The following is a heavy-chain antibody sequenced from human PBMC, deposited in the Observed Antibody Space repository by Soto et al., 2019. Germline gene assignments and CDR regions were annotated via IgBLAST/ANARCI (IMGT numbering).Heavy chain of an antibody. Sequence: AESLRLSCAASGCTFSSYAMSWVRQAPGKGLEWVSAISGSGGSTYYADSVKGRFTISRDNSKNTLYLQMNSLRAEDTAVYYCAKDRGFSDYKGRFGMDVWGQGTTVTVSS. D-gene: IGHD5-12*01. CDR2: ISGSGGST. J-gene: IGHJ6*02. CDR3: AKDRGFSDYKGRFGMDV. CDR1: GCTFSSYA. V-gene: IGHV3-23*01.